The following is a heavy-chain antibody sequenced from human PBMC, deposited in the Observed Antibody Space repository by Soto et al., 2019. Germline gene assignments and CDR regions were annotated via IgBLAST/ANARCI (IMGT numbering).Heavy chain of an antibody. CDR1: GGSISSGGYS. V-gene: IGHV4-30-2*01. CDR2: IYHSGST. CDR3: ASLYGGTDRVDY. J-gene: IGHJ4*02. Sequence: QLQLQESGSGLVKPSQTLSLTCAVSGGSISSGGYSWSWIRQPPGKGLEWIGYIYHSGSTYYNPSLQSRVTISVDRSKNQFSLKLSSVTAADTAVYYCASLYGGTDRVDYWGQGTLVTVSS. D-gene: IGHD4-17*01.